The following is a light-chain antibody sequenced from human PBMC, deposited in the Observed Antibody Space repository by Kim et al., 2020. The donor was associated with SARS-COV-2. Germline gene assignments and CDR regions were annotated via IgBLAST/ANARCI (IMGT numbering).Light chain of an antibody. V-gene: IGKV1-27*01. CDR3: QKYNSAPWT. CDR2: AAP. J-gene: IGKJ1*01. CDR1: QGVYTY. Sequence: VEDRATACCVARQGVYTYLARYQHRPGKVLTLLSYAAPTLQSVVPSRFCGRGFVTDFTFTISGLQPEEVVTYYFQKYNSAPWTFGRGTKVDIK.